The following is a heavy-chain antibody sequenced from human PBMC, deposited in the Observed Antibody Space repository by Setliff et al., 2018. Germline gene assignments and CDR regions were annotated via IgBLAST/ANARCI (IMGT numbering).Heavy chain of an antibody. CDR1: GGTFSDYH. D-gene: IGHD6-19*01. Sequence: LSLTCAAYGGTFSDYHWTWIRQSPEKGLEWIGEINHRGSTNYNPSLKRRVTISVDTSKNHFSLNVNSVIAADTAVYYCARLRGIAVPGAPKYYSPGYWGQGTLVTVSS. V-gene: IGHV4-34*01. J-gene: IGHJ4*02. CDR2: INHRGST. CDR3: ARLRGIAVPGAPKYYSPGY.